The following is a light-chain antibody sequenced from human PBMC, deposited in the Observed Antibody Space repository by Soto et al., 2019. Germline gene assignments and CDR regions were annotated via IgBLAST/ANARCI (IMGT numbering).Light chain of an antibody. CDR1: ESVSSK. CDR3: QQYNNWSPWT. V-gene: IGKV3-15*01. J-gene: IGKJ1*01. Sequence: EVVMTQAPATLSVSPGERATLSCRASESVSSKLVWYQKKPGQAPRLLILDASTRATGIPARFSGSGSETEFTLTISSLQSEGFAVYYCQQYNNWSPWTFGQGTKVEIK. CDR2: DAS.